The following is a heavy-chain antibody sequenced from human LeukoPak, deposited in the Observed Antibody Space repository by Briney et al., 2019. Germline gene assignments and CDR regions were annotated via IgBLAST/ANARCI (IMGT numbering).Heavy chain of an antibody. J-gene: IGHJ6*02. CDR3: AINYYDSSGPYYGMDV. CDR1: GYTFTSYY. Sequence: ASVKVSCKASGYTFTSYYMHWVRQAPGQGLEWMGIINLSGGSTSYAQKFQGRVTMTRDTSTSTVYMELSSLRSEDTAVYYCAINYYDSSGPYYGMDVWGQGTTVTVSS. D-gene: IGHD3-22*01. CDR2: INLSGGST. V-gene: IGHV1-46*01.